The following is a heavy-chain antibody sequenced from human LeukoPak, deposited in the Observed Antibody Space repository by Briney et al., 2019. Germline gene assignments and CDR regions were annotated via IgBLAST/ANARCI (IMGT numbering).Heavy chain of an antibody. Sequence: PSETLSLTCTVSGGSISSYYWSWIRQPPGKGLEWIGYIYYSGSTNYNPSLKSRVTISVDTSKNQFSLKLSSVTAADTAMYYCARGPYYGSGSSNWFDPWGQGTLVTVSS. CDR1: GGSISSYY. CDR3: ARGPYYGSGSSNWFDP. D-gene: IGHD3-10*01. CDR2: IYYSGST. V-gene: IGHV4-59*01. J-gene: IGHJ5*02.